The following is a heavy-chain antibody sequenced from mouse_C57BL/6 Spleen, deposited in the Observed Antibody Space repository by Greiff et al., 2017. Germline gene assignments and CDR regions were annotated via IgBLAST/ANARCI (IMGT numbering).Heavy chain of an antibody. D-gene: IGHD3-2*02. J-gene: IGHJ3*01. CDR3: TRLTAQATSFAY. V-gene: IGHV5-9-1*02. Sequence: EVMLVESGEGLVKPGGSLKLSCAASGFTFSSYALSWVRQTPEKRLEWVAYISSGGDYIYYADTVKGRFTISRDNARNTLYLQMSSLKSEDTAMYYCTRLTAQATSFAYWGQGTLVTVAA. CDR1: GFTFSSYA. CDR2: ISSGGDYI.